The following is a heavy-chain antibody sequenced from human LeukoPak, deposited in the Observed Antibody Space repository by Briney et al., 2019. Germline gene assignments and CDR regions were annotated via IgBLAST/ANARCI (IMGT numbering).Heavy chain of an antibody. CDR1: GFTFSSYG. D-gene: IGHD3-16*01. J-gene: IGHJ4*02. CDR3: ARDSRGSPAY. Sequence: GGSLRLSCAASGFTFSSYGMHWVRQAPGKGLEWVAVTWYDGSNKYYVDSVKGRFTISRDNSKNTLYLQMNSLRAEDTAVYYCARDSRGSPAYWGQGTLVTVSS. CDR2: TWYDGSNK. V-gene: IGHV3-33*01.